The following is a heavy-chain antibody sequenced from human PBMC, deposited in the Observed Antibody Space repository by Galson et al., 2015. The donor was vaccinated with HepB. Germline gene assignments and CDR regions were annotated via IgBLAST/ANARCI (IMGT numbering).Heavy chain of an antibody. CDR1: GFTFSNAW. Sequence: SLRLSCAASGFTFSNAWMSWVRQAPGKGLEWVGRIKSKTDGGTTDYAAPVKGRFTISRDDSKNTAYLQMNSLKTEDTAVYYCTIPTYSSGDYWGQGTLVTVSS. J-gene: IGHJ4*02. CDR2: IKSKTDGGTT. D-gene: IGHD6-19*01. CDR3: TIPTYSSGDY. V-gene: IGHV3-15*01.